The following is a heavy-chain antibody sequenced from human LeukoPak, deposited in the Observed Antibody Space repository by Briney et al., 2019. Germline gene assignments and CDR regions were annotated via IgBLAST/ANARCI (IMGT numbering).Heavy chain of an antibody. CDR3: ARLRLRYLDWFDTSPDAFDI. Sequence: ASVKVSCKASGYTFTSYGISWVRQAPGQGLEWMGWISAYNGNTNYAQKLQGRVTMTTDTSTSTAYMELRSLRSDDTAVYYCARLRLRYLDWFDTSPDAFDIWGQGTMVTVSS. CDR1: GYTFTSYG. V-gene: IGHV1-18*01. J-gene: IGHJ3*02. CDR2: ISAYNGNT. D-gene: IGHD3-9*01.